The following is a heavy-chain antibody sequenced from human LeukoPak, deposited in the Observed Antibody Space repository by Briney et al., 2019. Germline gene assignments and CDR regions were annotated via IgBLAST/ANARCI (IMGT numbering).Heavy chain of an antibody. CDR2: IYYSGST. CDR3: ARVHYSGYFGPNYYYMDV. V-gene: IGHV4-59*01. CDR1: GVSISSYY. Sequence: SETLSLTCTVFGVSISSYYWSWIRKPPGKGLEWIGSIYYSGSTNYNPSLKNRVTISVDTSKNQFSLNLSSVTAAHTALYYSARVHYSGYFGPNYYYMDVWGKGTTVTVSS. J-gene: IGHJ6*03. D-gene: IGHD5-12*01.